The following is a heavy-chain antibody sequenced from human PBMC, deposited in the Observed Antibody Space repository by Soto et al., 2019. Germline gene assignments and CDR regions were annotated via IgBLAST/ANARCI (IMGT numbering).Heavy chain of an antibody. J-gene: IGHJ6*02. CDR1: GYTFTSYG. CDR2: ISAYKGNT. CDR3: ARVTGYSYQEVYYYYGMDV. V-gene: IGHV1-18*01. D-gene: IGHD5-18*01. Sequence: QVQLVQSGAEVKKPGASVKVSCKASGYTFTSYGISWVRQAPGQGPEWMGWISAYKGNTNYAQKLQGRVTMTPDTSTSTAYMELRSLRSDDTAVYYCARVTGYSYQEVYYYYGMDVWGQGTTVTVSS.